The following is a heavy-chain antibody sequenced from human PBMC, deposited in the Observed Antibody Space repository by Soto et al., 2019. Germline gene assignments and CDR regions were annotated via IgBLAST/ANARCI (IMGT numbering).Heavy chain of an antibody. CDR3: AKSGDSAGWGIVF. CDR1: GFMFDSFA. J-gene: IGHJ4*02. Sequence: EVQLVESGGGLVQPGGSLRLYCVGSGFMFDSFAMNWVRQAPGKGLEWVAYINGGSDSIYYAESVKGRFTISRDNARNSLSLQMNSLSDEDTAVYYCAKSGDSAGWGIVFWGQGTLVTVSS. V-gene: IGHV3-48*02. D-gene: IGHD6-19*01. CDR2: INGGSDSI.